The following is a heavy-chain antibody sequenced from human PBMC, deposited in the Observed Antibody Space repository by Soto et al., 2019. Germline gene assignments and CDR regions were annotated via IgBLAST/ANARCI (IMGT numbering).Heavy chain of an antibody. J-gene: IGHJ6*02. D-gene: IGHD1-26*01. CDR2: ISYDGSNK. CDR1: GFTFSSYG. CDR3: AKDPENGPLWELGSLSGMDV. V-gene: IGHV3-30*18. Sequence: QVQLVESGGGVVQPGRSLRLSCAASGFTFSSYGMHWVRQAPGKGLEWVAVISYDGSNKYYADSVKGRFTISRDNSKNTLYLQMNSLRAEDTAVYYCAKDPENGPLWELGSLSGMDVWGQGTTVTVSS.